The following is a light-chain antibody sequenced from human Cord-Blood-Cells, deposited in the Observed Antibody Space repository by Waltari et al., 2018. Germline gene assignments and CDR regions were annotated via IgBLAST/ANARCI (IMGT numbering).Light chain of an antibody. J-gene: IGKJ3*01. V-gene: IGKV1-9*01. Sequence: DIQLTQSPSFLSASVGDRVTITFRASQGISSYLAWYEQKPGKPPKLLIYAASTVQSGVPSRFSGSGSGTEFTLTISSLQPEDFATYYCQQLNSYLFTFGPGTKVDIK. CDR2: AAS. CDR3: QQLNSYLFT. CDR1: QGISSY.